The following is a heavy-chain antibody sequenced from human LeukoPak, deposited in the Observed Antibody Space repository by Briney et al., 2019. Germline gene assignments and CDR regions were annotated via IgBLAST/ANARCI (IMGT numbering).Heavy chain of an antibody. CDR1: GYTFTSYY. CDR3: ARGAFMTTDDY. CDR2: INPSGGST. D-gene: IGHD4-17*01. J-gene: IGHJ4*02. Sequence: ASVKVSCKASGYTFTSYYMHWVRQAPGQGLEWMGIINPSGGSTSYAQKFQGRVTMTRNTSISTAYMELSSLRSEDTAVYYCARGAFMTTDDYWGQGTLVTVSS. V-gene: IGHV1-46*01.